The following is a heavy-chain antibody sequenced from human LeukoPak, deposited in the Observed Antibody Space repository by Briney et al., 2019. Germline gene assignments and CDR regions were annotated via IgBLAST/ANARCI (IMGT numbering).Heavy chain of an antibody. CDR2: IWYDGSNK. CDR1: GFTFSSYG. CDR3: AKDWMGDWNPSY. D-gene: IGHD1-1*01. Sequence: GGSLRLSCAASGFTFSSYGMHWVRQAPGKGLEWVAVIWYDGSNKYYADSVKGRFTISRDNSKNTLYLQMNSLRAEDTAVYYCAKDWMGDWNPSYWGQGTLVTVSS. J-gene: IGHJ4*02. V-gene: IGHV3-33*06.